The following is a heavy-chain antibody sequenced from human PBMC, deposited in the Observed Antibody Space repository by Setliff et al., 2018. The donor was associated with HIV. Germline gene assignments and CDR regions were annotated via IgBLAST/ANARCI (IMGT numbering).Heavy chain of an antibody. V-gene: IGHV1-3*01. CDR2: INAALRNT. CDR1: GYTFTNFN. D-gene: IGHD3-22*01. J-gene: IGHJ5*02. CDR3: ARDRCDSVKCYLYNWFDP. Sequence: ASVKVSCKASGYTFTNFNIHWVRQAPGQRPEWMGWINAALRNTKYSQKFQGRFSITRDTSADTVYMELSSLRSEDTAVYYCARDRCDSVKCYLYNWFDPWGQGTLVTVSS.